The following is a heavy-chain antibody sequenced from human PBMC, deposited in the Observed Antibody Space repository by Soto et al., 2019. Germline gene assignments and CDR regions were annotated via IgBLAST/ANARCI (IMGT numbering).Heavy chain of an antibody. CDR3: ARDPYYYDSSGYVN. D-gene: IGHD3-22*01. V-gene: IGHV1-69*13. Sequence: EASVKVSCKASGGTFSSYAISWVRQAPGQGLEWMGGIIPIFGTANYAQKFQGRVTITADESTSAAYMELSSLRSEDTAVYYCARDPYYYDSSGYVNWGQGTLVTVSS. J-gene: IGHJ4*02. CDR1: GGTFSSYA. CDR2: IIPIFGTA.